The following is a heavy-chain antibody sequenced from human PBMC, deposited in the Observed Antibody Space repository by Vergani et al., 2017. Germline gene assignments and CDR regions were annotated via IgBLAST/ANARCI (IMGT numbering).Heavy chain of an antibody. Sequence: QVQLVESGGGVVQPGRSLRLSCAASGFTFSSYAMHWVRQAPGKGLEWVAVISYDGSNKYYADSVKGRFTISRDNSKNTLYLQMNSLRAEDTAVYYCARGFSYYYDSSGYSPPISYWGQGTLVTVSS. CDR3: ARGFSYYYDSSGYSPPISY. J-gene: IGHJ4*02. V-gene: IGHV3-30*04. D-gene: IGHD3-22*01. CDR2: ISYDGSNK. CDR1: GFTFSSYA.